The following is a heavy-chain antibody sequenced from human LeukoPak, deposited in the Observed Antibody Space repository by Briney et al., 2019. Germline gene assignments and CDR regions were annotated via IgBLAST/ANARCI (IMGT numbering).Heavy chain of an antibody. CDR2: IYTSGST. CDR3: ARSHGNSWYYYYYYMDV. CDR1: GGSISSYY. V-gene: IGHV4-4*07. J-gene: IGHJ6*03. D-gene: IGHD4-23*01. Sequence: SETLSLTCTVSGGSISSYYWSWIRQSAGKGLEWIGRIYTSGSTNYNPSLKSRVTMSVDTSKNQFSLKLSSVTAADTAVYYCARSHGNSWYYYYYYMDVWGKGTTVTVSS.